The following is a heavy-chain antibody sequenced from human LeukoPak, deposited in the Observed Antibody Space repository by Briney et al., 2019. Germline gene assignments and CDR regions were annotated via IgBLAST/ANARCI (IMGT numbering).Heavy chain of an antibody. Sequence: GGSLRLSCTVSGFTVSSNSMSWVRQAPGKGLEWVSFIYSDNTHYSDSVKGRFSISRSSVKNSLYLQKSNLRPEDTAMYYCASLTLGALRTIPYTFDLWGQGTMVTV. CDR3: ASLTLGALRTIPYTFDL. CDR1: GFTVSSNS. CDR2: IYSDNT. D-gene: IGHD1-26*01. V-gene: IGHV3-53*01. J-gene: IGHJ3*01.